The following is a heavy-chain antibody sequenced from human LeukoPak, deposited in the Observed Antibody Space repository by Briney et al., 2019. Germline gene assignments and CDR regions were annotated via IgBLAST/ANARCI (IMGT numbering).Heavy chain of an antibody. CDR1: GFPFTSYG. Sequence: ASVKVSCKASGFPFTSYGISWVRQAPGQGLEWMGMIYPRDGSTSYAQKFQGRVTMTTDTSTSTAYMELRSLRSDDTAVYYCARDFAVTTQKYYYYYGMDVWGQGTTVTVSS. CDR2: IYPRDGST. CDR3: ARDFAVTTQKYYYYYGMDV. V-gene: IGHV1-18*01. D-gene: IGHD4-11*01. J-gene: IGHJ6*02.